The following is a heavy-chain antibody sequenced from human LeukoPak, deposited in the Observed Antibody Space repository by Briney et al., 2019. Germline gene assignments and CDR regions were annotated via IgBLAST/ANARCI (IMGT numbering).Heavy chain of an antibody. D-gene: IGHD3-10*01. CDR3: ARDTGRGYGSGSYYDY. Sequence: ASVKVSCKASGYTFTGYYMHWVRQAPGQGLEWMGWINPNSGGTNYAQKFQGWVTMTRDTSISTAYMELSRLRSDDTAVYYCARDTGRGYGSGSYYDYWGQGTLVTVSS. CDR1: GYTFTGYY. V-gene: IGHV1-2*04. J-gene: IGHJ4*02. CDR2: INPNSGGT.